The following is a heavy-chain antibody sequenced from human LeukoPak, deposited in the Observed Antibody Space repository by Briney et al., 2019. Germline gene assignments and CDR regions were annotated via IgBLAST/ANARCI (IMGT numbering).Heavy chain of an antibody. CDR1: GFTFGNAW. Sequence: TGGSLSLSCAASGFTFGNAWMSWVRQAPGKGLEWVSAISGSGGSTYYADSVKGRFTISRDNSKNTLYLQMNSLRAEDTAVYYCAKDKSEWELGGAFDIWGQGTMVTVSS. J-gene: IGHJ3*02. CDR3: AKDKSEWELGGAFDI. D-gene: IGHD1-26*01. V-gene: IGHV3-23*01. CDR2: ISGSGGST.